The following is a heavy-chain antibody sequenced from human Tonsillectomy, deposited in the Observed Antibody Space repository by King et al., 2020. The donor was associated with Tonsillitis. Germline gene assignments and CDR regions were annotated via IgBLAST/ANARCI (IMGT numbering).Heavy chain of an antibody. V-gene: IGHV3-7*04. D-gene: IGHD1-26*01. CDR3: ARVRGGYSLDY. J-gene: IGHJ4*02. CDR1: GFTFGNDW. Sequence: VQLVESGGDLVQPGGSLRLSCAASGFTFGNDWMSWIRQAPGKGLEWVANIKQGGSDKYKVDSVKGRFTISRDNAKNSLYLQMNSLRGEDTAVYYCARVRGGYSLDYWGLGTLVTVSS. CDR2: IKQGGSDK.